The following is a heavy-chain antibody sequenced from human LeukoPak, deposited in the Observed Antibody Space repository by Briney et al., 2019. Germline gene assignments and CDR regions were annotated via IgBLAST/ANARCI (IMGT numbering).Heavy chain of an antibody. CDR1: GYDFISYG. V-gene: IGHV1-18*01. J-gene: IGHJ4*02. CDR2: ISAYNGNT. CDR3: AEGAKSGLHY. D-gene: IGHD6-25*01. Sequence: GASVKVSCKASGYDFISYGFTWVRQAPGRGLGWMGWISAYNGNTNYAPSLQARVSMTTDASASTVSIEVRSLTPDDTAVYYCAEGAKSGLHYWGQGTLVTVSS.